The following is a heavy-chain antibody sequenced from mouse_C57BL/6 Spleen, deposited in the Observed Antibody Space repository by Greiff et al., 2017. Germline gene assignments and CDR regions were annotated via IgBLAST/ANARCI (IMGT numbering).Heavy chain of an antibody. V-gene: IGHV2-2*01. CDR1: GFSLTSYG. J-gene: IGHJ4*01. D-gene: IGHD1-1*01. CDR2: IWGGGST. Sequence: VQLMESGPGLVQPSPSLSISCTASGFSLTSYGVHWVRQCPGQGLEWLGVIWGGGSTDYNTAFISRLSSSKDNSKGQVFFRMNSLQADDTAIYYCARKYCSSSSLYAMDYWGQGTSVTVSS. CDR3: ARKYCSSSSLYAMDY.